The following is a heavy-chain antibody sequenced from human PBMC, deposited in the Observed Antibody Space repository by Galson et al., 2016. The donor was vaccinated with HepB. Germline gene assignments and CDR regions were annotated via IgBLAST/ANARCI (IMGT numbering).Heavy chain of an antibody. CDR3: AGPYCTSAGCYYDAFDL. CDR1: GFSLSTSAMS. V-gene: IGHV2-70*10. J-gene: IGHJ3*01. CDR2: IDWDGDK. Sequence: PALVKPTQTLTLTCTLSGFSLSTSAMSVSWIRQPPGKALEWVARIDWDGDKYYSTSLRSRLTTSMDTSNNQVVLTVTNMDSVDTATYYCAGPYCTSAGCYYDAFDLWGPGTMVTVSS. D-gene: IGHD2-2*01.